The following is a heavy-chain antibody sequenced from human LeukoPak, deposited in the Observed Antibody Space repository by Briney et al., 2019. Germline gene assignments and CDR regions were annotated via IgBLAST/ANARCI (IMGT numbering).Heavy chain of an antibody. V-gene: IGHV4-59*01. Sequence: ASETLSLNCTVSGGSISSYYWSWIRQPPGKGLEWIGYIYYSGSTNYNPSLKSRVTISVDTSKNQFSLKLSSVTAADTAVYYCARADYDSSGVKGYYYYYYMDVWGKGTTVTVSS. CDR1: GGSISSYY. CDR2: IYYSGST. D-gene: IGHD3-22*01. J-gene: IGHJ6*03. CDR3: ARADYDSSGVKGYYYYYYMDV.